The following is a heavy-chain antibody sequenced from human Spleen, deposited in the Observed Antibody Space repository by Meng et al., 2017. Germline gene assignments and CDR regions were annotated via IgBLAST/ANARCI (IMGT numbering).Heavy chain of an antibody. D-gene: IGHD6-6*01. Sequence: GESLKISCAASGFTFSSYAMHWVRQAPGKGLEWVAVISYDGSNKYYADSVKGRFTISRDNSKNTLSLQMNSLRVEDTAVYYCARDIAARPPIDYYYYGMDVWGQGTTVTVSS. J-gene: IGHJ6*02. CDR3: ARDIAARPPIDYYYYGMDV. V-gene: IGHV3-30*04. CDR1: GFTFSSYA. CDR2: ISYDGSNK.